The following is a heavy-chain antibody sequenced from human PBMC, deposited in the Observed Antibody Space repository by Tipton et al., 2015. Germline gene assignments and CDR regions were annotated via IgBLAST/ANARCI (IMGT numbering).Heavy chain of an antibody. V-gene: IGHV3-53*01. J-gene: IGHJ4*02. D-gene: IGHD6-19*01. Sequence: SLRLSCAASGFTVSSNYMSWVRQAPGKGLECISVIYSGGSTYYADSVKGRFTISRDNSKNTLYLQMNSLRAEDTAVYYCGRDRDTSGWFGCIDYWGQGTLVTVSS. CDR3: GRDRDTSGWFGCIDY. CDR2: IYSGGST. CDR1: GFTVSSNY.